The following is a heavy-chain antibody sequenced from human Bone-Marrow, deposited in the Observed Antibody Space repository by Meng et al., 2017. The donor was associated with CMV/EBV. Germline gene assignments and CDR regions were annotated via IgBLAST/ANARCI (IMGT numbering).Heavy chain of an antibody. CDR2: FSGSTGGT. CDR3: AKDRGNWYFDL. D-gene: IGHD1-14*01. CDR1: GFTFGSYA. V-gene: IGHV3-23*01. Sequence: SCASSGFTFGSYAMPWVRQAPGEGLEWVSAFSGSTGGTTYADSVKGRFTVSRDISKNIVYLQMNSLRAEDTAIYFCAKDRGNWYFDLWGRGTLVTVSS. J-gene: IGHJ2*01.